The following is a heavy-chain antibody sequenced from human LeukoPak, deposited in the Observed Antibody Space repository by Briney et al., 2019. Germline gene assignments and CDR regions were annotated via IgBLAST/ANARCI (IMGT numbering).Heavy chain of an antibody. CDR1: GGSFSGYY. Sequence: PSETLSLTCAVYGGSFSGYYWSWIRQPPGKGLEWIGEINHSGSTNYNPSLKSRVTISVDTSKNQFSLKLSSVTATDTAVYYCARAHFWSGHYKYWGQGTLVTVSS. J-gene: IGHJ4*02. V-gene: IGHV4-34*01. CDR2: INHSGST. D-gene: IGHD3-3*02. CDR3: ARAHFWSGHYKY.